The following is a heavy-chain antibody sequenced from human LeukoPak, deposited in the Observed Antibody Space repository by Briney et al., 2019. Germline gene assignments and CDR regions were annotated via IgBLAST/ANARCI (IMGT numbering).Heavy chain of an antibody. CDR3: ARDPSSVTLYFFDY. V-gene: IGHV1-2*02. J-gene: IGHJ4*02. D-gene: IGHD4-11*01. CDR1: GYTFRGNY. CDR2: IDANNGDT. Sequence: ASVKISCKASGYTFRGNYIHWLRQAPGQGLEWMGWIDANNGDTKSAQKFQGRITMSRDTSISTAYMDLSSLSPDDAAVYYCARDPSSVTLYFFDYWGQGTLVTVSS.